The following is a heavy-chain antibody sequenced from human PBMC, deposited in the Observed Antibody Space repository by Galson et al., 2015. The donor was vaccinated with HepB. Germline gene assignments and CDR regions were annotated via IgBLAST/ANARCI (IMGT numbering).Heavy chain of an antibody. CDR3: ARIHANTWYP. Sequence: SLRLSCAVSGFTFSAYGIHWVRQAPGKGLEWVSLISSDGSKEYYADSVKGRFTISRDNAKNSLYLQMNTLRAEDTAMYYCARIHANTWYPFGQGTLVTVSS. CDR2: ISSDGSKE. CDR1: GFTFSAYG. D-gene: IGHD2-2*01. V-gene: IGHV3-30*03. J-gene: IGHJ5*02.